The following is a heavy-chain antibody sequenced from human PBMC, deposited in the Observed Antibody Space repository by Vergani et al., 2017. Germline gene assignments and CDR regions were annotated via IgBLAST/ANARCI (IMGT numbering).Heavy chain of an antibody. CDR2: IYSGGST. CDR3: ARGPDAFYI. V-gene: IGHV3-53*04. Sequence: EVQLVESGGGLVQPGGSLRLSCAASGFTVSSNYMSWVRPAPGKGLEGVSVIYSGGSTYYADSVKGRFTISRHNSKNTLYRQMNSLRAEDTAVYYCARGPDAFYIWGQGTMVTVSS. CDR1: GFTVSSNY. J-gene: IGHJ3*02.